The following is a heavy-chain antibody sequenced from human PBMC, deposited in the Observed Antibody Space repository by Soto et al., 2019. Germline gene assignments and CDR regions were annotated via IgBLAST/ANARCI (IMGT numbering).Heavy chain of an antibody. Sequence: PGQSLKISWKGSGYSFTSYWIGCVRQMPGKGLEQMGIIYPGDSDTRYRPAFQRLFTNSAHNSISTAYLQWSSLKASDNAMHHLSRRVWCRGRANYYGMEIWGQGATVTV. CDR3: SRRVWCRGRANYYGMEI. CDR1: GYSFTSYW. CDR2: IYPGDSDT. V-gene: IGHV5-51*01. J-gene: IGHJ6*01. D-gene: IGHD3-16*01.